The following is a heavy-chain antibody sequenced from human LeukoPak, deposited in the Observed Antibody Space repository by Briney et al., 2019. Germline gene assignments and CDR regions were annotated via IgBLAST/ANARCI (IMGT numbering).Heavy chain of an antibody. D-gene: IGHD3-22*01. CDR2: ISGSGAST. J-gene: IGHJ4*02. V-gene: IGHV3-23*01. CDR1: GFTFSSYA. CDR3: AKEYYYDSSGYGDY. Sequence: GGSLRLSCAASGFTFSSYAMSWVRQAPGKGLEWVSAISGSGASTYYADSVKGRFTISRDNSKNTLYLQMNSLRAEDTAVYYCAKEYYYDSSGYGDYWGQGTLVTVSS.